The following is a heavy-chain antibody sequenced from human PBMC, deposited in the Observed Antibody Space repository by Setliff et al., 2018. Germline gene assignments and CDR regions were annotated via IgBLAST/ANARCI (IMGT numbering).Heavy chain of an antibody. CDR1: GYSISSGYY. CDR3: ARHKAGITIFGVVINPDAFDI. J-gene: IGHJ3*02. CDR2: IYHSGRT. D-gene: IGHD3-3*01. Sequence: ASETLSLTCAVSGYSISSGYYWGWIRQPPGKGLEWIGSIYHSGRTYYNPSLKSRVTISVDTSKNQFSLKLRSVTAADTAVYYCARHKAGITIFGVVINPDAFDIWGQGTMVTVSS. V-gene: IGHV4-38-2*01.